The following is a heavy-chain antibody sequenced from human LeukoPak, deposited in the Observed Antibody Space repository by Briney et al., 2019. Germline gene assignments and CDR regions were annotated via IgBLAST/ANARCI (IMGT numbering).Heavy chain of an antibody. Sequence: PGGSLRLSCAASGFTFSSYSMNWVRQAPGRGLEWVSSISSSSSYIYYADSVKGRFTISRDNAKNSLYLQMNSLRAEDTAVYYCAREYIGAGSGSYCSWGQGTLVTVSS. D-gene: IGHD3-10*01. J-gene: IGHJ5*02. CDR3: AREYIGAGSGSYCS. CDR2: ISSSSSYI. V-gene: IGHV3-21*01. CDR1: GFTFSSYS.